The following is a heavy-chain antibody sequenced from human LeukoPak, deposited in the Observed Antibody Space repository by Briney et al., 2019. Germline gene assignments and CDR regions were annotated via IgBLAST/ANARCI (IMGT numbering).Heavy chain of an antibody. CDR2: INPNSGGT. Sequence: ASVKVSCKASGYTFTGYYMHWVRQAPGQGLEWMGWINPNSGGTNYAQKFQGRVTMTRDTSISTAYMELSRLRSDDTAVYYCAGVRYYGSGTLKQYYFDYWGQGTLVTVSS. CDR1: GYTFTGYY. D-gene: IGHD3-10*01. V-gene: IGHV1-2*02. J-gene: IGHJ4*02. CDR3: AGVRYYGSGTLKQYYFDY.